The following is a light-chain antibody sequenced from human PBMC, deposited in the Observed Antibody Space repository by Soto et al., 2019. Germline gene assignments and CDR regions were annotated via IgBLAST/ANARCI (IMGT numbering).Light chain of an antibody. CDR2: GAS. J-gene: IGKJ1*01. CDR3: QQYGSSPWT. CDR1: QSVTNSF. V-gene: IGKV3-20*01. Sequence: EIVLAQSPGTLSLSPGERATLSCRASQSVTNSFLAWYQQKPGQAPRLLIYGASRRATGIPDGFSGSGSGTDFTLTISRLEPEDFAVYYCQQYGSSPWTFGQGTKVDIK.